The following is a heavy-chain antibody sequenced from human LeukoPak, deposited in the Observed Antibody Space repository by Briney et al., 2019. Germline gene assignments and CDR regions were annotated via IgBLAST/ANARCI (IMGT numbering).Heavy chain of an antibody. CDR1: GGSISGGDYY. D-gene: IGHD3-16*01. CDR3: AREDFDWGSYPPTNWFDP. J-gene: IGHJ5*02. Sequence: PSQTLSLTCSVSGGSISGGDYYWSWIRQPPGKGLEWIGYIYYTGSTYYNPSLKSRVAISLDTSKNQFSLNLTSVTAADTAVYYCAREDFDWGSYPPTNWFDPWGQGTLVTVSS. V-gene: IGHV4-30-4*01. CDR2: IYYTGST.